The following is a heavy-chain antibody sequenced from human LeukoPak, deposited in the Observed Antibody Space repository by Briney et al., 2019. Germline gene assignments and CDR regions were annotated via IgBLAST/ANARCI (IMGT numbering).Heavy chain of an antibody. CDR2: ISGSGGST. V-gene: IGHV3-23*01. CDR3: AKDFRYDSSGPDAFDI. J-gene: IGHJ3*02. Sequence: PGGSLRLSCAASGFTFSDYYMSWIRQAPGKGLEWVSAISGSGGSTYYADSVKGRFTISRDNSKNTLYLQMNSLRAEDTAVYYCAKDFRYDSSGPDAFDIWGQGTMVTVSS. D-gene: IGHD3-22*01. CDR1: GFTFSDYY.